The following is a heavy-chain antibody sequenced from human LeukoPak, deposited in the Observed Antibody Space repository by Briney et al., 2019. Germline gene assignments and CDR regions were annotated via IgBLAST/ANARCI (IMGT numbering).Heavy chain of an antibody. V-gene: IGHV2-70*11. CDR2: IDWDDDK. D-gene: IGHD6-13*01. Sequence: SGPALVKPTQTLTLTCTFSGFSLCTSGMCVSWIRQPPGKALEWLARIDWDDDKYYSTSLKTRLTISKDTSKNQVVLTMTNMDPVDTATYYCARIYSRSSWIDYWGQGTLVTVSS. J-gene: IGHJ4*02. CDR3: ARIYSRSSWIDY. CDR1: GFSLCTSGMC.